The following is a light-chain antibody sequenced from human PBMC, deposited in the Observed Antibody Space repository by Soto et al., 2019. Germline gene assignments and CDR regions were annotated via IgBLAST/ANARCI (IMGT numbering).Light chain of an antibody. V-gene: IGKV3-15*01. CDR1: QSVRSN. CDR3: QQYNNWPTFT. J-gene: IGKJ3*01. CDR2: GVS. Sequence: EIVMTQSPATLSVSPGERATLSCRASQSVRSNLAWYQQKPGQAPRLVIYGVSTRATGIPVRFSGSGSGTEFTLTIGSLQSEDFAVYYCQQYNNWPTFTFGPWTKVDIK.